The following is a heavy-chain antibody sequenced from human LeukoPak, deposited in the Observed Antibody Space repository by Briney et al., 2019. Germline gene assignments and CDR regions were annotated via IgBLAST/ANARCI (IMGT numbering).Heavy chain of an antibody. CDR2: IYPGDSDT. J-gene: IGHJ5*02. CDR1: GYSFTSYW. CDR3: ARQYCSSTSCPRRWFDP. Sequence: GESLKISCKGSGYSFTSYWIGWVRQVPGKGLEWMGIIYPGDSDTRYSPSFQGQVTISADKSISTAYLQWSSLKASDTAMYYCARQYCSSTSCPRRWFDPWGQGTLVTVSS. D-gene: IGHD2-2*01. V-gene: IGHV5-51*01.